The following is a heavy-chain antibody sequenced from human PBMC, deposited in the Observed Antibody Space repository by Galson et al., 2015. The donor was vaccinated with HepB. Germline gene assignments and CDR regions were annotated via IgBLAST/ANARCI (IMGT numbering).Heavy chain of an antibody. CDR1: GGSMTNYK. Sequence: LSLTCTVSGGSMTNYKWTWVRQPPGKGLEWIGYVYGSGSSHYNPSLMSRLTISVDTSRSQFSLKLNSVTAADTAVYYCARFWSGFDSWGQGMLVTVSS. CDR3: ARFWSGFDS. V-gene: IGHV4-59*01. J-gene: IGHJ4*02. CDR2: VYGSGSS. D-gene: IGHD3-3*01.